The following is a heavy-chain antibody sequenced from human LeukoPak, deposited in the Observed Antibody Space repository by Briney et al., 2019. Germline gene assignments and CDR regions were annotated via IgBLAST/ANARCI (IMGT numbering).Heavy chain of an antibody. V-gene: IGHV1-2*02. CDR3: ASYYDSSGYHPSRFDY. CDR1: GYTLTGYY. CDR2: INPASGAT. Sequence: ASVKVSCKASGYTLTGYYMHCVRQAPGQGLEWMGWINPASGATYYAQKFQDRVTMTRDTSITTGYMELSRLISDDTAMYYCASYYDSSGYHPSRFDYWGQGTLVTVSS. D-gene: IGHD3-22*01. J-gene: IGHJ4*02.